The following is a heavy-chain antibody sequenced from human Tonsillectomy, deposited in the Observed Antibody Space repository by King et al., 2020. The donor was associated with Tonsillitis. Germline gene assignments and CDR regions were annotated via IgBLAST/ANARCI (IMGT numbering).Heavy chain of an antibody. V-gene: IGHV4-59*08. CDR2: IYYSGST. J-gene: IGHJ4*02. D-gene: IGHD2-21*01. Sequence: VQLQESGPGLVKPSETLSLTCTVSGGSISSYYWSWIRQPPGKGLEWIGYIYYSGSTNYNPSLKSRVTISVDTSKNQFSLKLSSVTAADTAVYYCASLFDWGQGTLVTVSS. CDR3: ASLFD. CDR1: GGSISSYY.